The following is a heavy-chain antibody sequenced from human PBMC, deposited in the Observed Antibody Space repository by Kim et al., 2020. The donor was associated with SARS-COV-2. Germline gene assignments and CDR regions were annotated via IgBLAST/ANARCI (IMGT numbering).Heavy chain of an antibody. CDR1: GFTFSSYA. Sequence: GGSLRLSCAASGFTFSSYAMHWVRQAPGKGLEWVAVISYDGSNKYYADSVKGRFTISRDNSKNTLYLQMNSLRAEDTAVYYCARDPYYYDSSGYYQGYYYYGMDVWGQGTTVTVSS. CDR3: ARDPYYYDSSGYYQGYYYYGMDV. D-gene: IGHD3-22*01. J-gene: IGHJ6*02. CDR2: ISYDGSNK. V-gene: IGHV3-30*04.